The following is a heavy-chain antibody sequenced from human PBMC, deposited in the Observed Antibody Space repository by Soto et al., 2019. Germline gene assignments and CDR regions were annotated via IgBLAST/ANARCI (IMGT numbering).Heavy chain of an antibody. J-gene: IGHJ4*02. Sequence: QVQLQESGPGLVKPSQTLSLTCTVSGGSISSGGYYWSWIRQHPGKGLEWIGYIYYSGSTYYNPSPKSRVTISVATSKNQFSLKLSSVTAADTAVYYCARDAVLGGDRPWWYWGQGTLVTVSS. D-gene: IGHD3-16*01. V-gene: IGHV4-31*03. CDR3: ARDAVLGGDRPWWY. CDR1: GGSISSGGYY. CDR2: IYYSGST.